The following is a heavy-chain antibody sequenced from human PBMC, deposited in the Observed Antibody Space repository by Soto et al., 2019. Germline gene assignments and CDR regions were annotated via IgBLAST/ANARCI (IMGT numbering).Heavy chain of an antibody. J-gene: IGHJ4*02. D-gene: IGHD3-16*01. CDR1: GFTFRSYV. V-gene: IGHV3-30*03. CDR3: ARWGTRGGVDV. CDR2: TSYDGSNN. Sequence: QVQLVESGGGVVQPGTSLRLSCVGSGFTFRSYVIHWVRQAPGKGLEWVALTSYDGSNNFYVDSVKGRFTISRHNYRNTVEVQMDSLKMEETALDCCARWGTRGGVDVWGKGTLVSVSS.